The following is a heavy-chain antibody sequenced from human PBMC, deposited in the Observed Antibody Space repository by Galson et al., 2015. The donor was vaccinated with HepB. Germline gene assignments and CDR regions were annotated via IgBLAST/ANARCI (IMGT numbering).Heavy chain of an antibody. Sequence: SLRLSCAASGSTFSSYAMHWVRQAPGKGLEWVAVISYDGSNKYYADSVKGRFTISRDNSKNTLYLQMNSLRAEDTAVYYCARARGYSGYDFRRMAFDIWGQGTMVTVSS. CDR3: ARARGYSGYDFRRMAFDI. CDR1: GSTFSSYA. V-gene: IGHV3-30*04. CDR2: ISYDGSNK. J-gene: IGHJ3*02. D-gene: IGHD5-12*01.